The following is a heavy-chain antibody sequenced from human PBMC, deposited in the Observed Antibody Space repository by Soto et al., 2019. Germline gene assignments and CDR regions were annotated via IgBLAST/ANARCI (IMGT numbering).Heavy chain of an antibody. CDR1: GYTFSYW. D-gene: IGHD3-22*01. J-gene: IGHJ4*02. CDR2: IYPGDSET. CDR3: VRLSTDGFYYVGL. V-gene: IGHV5-51*01. Sequence: EVQLVQSGAEVKKPGESLKISCKGSGYTFSYWIGWVRQMPAKGLEWMGIIYPGDSETRYVPSFQGHVSMSVDKSINTAYLQWSSLKASATAIYYCVRLSTDGFYYVGLWGQGTLVTVSS.